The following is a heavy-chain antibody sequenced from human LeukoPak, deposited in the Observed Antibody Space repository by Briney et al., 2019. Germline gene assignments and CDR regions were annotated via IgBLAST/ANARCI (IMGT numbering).Heavy chain of an antibody. V-gene: IGHV3-21*01. CDR3: ARDWGVTPAY. J-gene: IGHJ4*02. D-gene: IGHD3-16*01. Sequence: GGSLRLSCAASGFTFSSYSMNWVRQAPGKGLEWVSSISSSSSYIYYADSVKGQFTISRDNAKNSLYLQMNSLRAEDTAVYYCARDWGVTPAYWGQGTLVTVSS. CDR2: ISSSSSYI. CDR1: GFTFSSYS.